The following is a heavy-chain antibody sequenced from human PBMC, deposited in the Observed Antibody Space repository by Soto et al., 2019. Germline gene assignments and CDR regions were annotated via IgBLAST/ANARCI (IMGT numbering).Heavy chain of an antibody. CDR1: GFTFCSYA. D-gene: IGHD4-17*01. CDR2: ISASGGST. CDR3: TRAVSVTTHIDY. Sequence: EVQLLESGGDLVQPGGSLRLSFAASGFTFCSYAMTWVRQAPGKGLEWVSSISASGGSTYYADSVKGRFTISRDKSKNTLDLQMNSPRAADTAIYSCTRAVSVTTHIDYWGQGTLVTVSS. V-gene: IGHV3-23*01. J-gene: IGHJ4*02.